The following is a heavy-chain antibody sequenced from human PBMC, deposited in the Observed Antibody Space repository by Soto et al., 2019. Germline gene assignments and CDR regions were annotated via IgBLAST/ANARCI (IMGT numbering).Heavy chain of an antibody. CDR2: ISAYNGNT. V-gene: IGHV1-18*01. CDR1: GYTFTSYG. Sequence: QVQLVQSGAEVKKPGASVKVSCKASGYTFTSYGISWVRQAPGQGLEWMGWISAYNGNTNYAQKLQGRVTMTTDTSTSTADMELRSLRSDDTAVYYCARDAGYDILTGYYRTLFDYWGQGTLVTVSS. D-gene: IGHD3-9*01. CDR3: ARDAGYDILTGYYRTLFDY. J-gene: IGHJ4*02.